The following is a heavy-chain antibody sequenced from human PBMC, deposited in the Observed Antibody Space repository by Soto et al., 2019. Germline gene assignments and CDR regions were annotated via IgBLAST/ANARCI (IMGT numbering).Heavy chain of an antibody. V-gene: IGHV3-9*01. CDR3: AKDIARYSGYEGAFDI. J-gene: IGHJ3*02. CDR1: GFSFDDYV. D-gene: IGHD5-12*01. Sequence: VQLVESGGGLVQPGRSLRLSCAASGFSFDDYVMHWVRQGPGKGLEWVSGLDWNGVSIGYADSVKGRFTICRDNAKNSLYLQMNSLRSEDTALYYCAKDIARYSGYEGAFDIWGQGTMVTVSS. CDR2: LDWNGVSI.